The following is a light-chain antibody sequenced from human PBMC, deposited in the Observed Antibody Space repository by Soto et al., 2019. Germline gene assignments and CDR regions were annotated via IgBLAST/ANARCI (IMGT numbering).Light chain of an antibody. J-gene: IGLJ1*01. V-gene: IGLV1-40*01. CDR1: RSNIGASYD. CDR3: QSYDSSLGGLYV. CDR2: GNI. Sequence: QSVLTQPPSVSGAPGQGVTISCTGSRSNIGASYDVHWYQQLPGTAPKLLIYGNINRPSGVPDRFSGSKSGTSASLAITGLQAEDAAYYYCQSYDSSLGGLYVFGTGTKVTVL.